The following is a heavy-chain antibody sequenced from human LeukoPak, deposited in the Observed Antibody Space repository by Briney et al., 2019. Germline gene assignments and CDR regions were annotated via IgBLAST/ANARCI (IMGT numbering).Heavy chain of an antibody. CDR1: GYTFTSNY. D-gene: IGHD5-24*01. CDR2: ISPSGGST. J-gene: IGHJ5*02. CDR3: ARDNSVRDEAWWFNP. Sequence: ASVKVSCKAFGYTFTSNYMHWVRQAPGQGPEWRGVISPSGGSTTYAQKFQGRVTLTRDMSTSTDYLELSSLRSQDTAVYYCARDNSVRDEAWWFNPWGQGTLVTVSS. V-gene: IGHV1-46*01.